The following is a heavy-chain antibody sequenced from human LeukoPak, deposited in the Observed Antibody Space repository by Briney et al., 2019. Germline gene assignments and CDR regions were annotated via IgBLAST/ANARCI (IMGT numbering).Heavy chain of an antibody. CDR1: GGTFSSYG. CDR2: TIPILGVA. J-gene: IGHJ4*02. Sequence: ASVKVSCKASGGTFSSYGISWVRQAPGQGLEWMGRTIPILGVAIYAQKFQGRVTITADKSTSTAYMELSSLTSEDTAVYYCARVSGGNAPYFDYWGQGILVTVSS. V-gene: IGHV1-69*04. D-gene: IGHD4-23*01. CDR3: ARVSGGNAPYFDY.